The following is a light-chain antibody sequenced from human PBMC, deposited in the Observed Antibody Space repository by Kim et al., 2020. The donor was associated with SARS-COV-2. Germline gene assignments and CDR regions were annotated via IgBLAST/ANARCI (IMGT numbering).Light chain of an antibody. CDR3: CSYSGSDSPYV. V-gene: IGLV2-23*02. J-gene: IGLJ1*01. CDR2: EVS. Sequence: QSALTQPASVSGSPGQSITISCAGASSDVGTYNLVSWYQQHPGKAPKLIIYEVSKRPAGVSDRFSGSQSGNTASLTISGLQAEDEADYWCCSYSGSDSPYVFGTGTEVTVL. CDR1: SSDVGTYNL.